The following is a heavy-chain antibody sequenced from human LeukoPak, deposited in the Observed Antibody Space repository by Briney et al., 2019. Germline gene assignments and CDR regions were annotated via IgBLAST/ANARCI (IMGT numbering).Heavy chain of an antibody. CDR2: IDSTGSP. Sequence: PSETLSLTCTVCGGSIRTYYWNWLRQPAGKGREWVGLIDSTGSPPYTPSLRSRVPMSLHSSKPQISLNLHSVTAADTAMYYCARSPLSSSGWYRAGYWGQGTLVTVSS. CDR1: GGSIRTYY. D-gene: IGHD6-19*01. J-gene: IGHJ4*02. CDR3: ARSPLSSSGWYRAGY. V-gene: IGHV4-4*07.